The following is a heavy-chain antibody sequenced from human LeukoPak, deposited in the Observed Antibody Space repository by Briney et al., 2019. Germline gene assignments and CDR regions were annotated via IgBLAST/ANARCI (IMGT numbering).Heavy chain of an antibody. CDR3: ARDLRGRIAVAGSDAFDI. J-gene: IGHJ3*02. D-gene: IGHD6-19*01. Sequence: YPSETLSLTCAVSGGSISSSNWWSWVRQPPGKGLEWIGDIYHSGSTNYNPSLKSRVTISVDKSKNQFSLKLSSVTAADTAVYYCARDLRGRIAVAGSDAFDIWGQGTMVTVSS. CDR2: IYHSGST. CDR1: GGSISSSNW. V-gene: IGHV4-4*02.